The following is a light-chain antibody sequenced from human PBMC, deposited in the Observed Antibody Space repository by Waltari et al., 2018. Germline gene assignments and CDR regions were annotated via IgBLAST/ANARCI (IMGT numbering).Light chain of an antibody. CDR1: QSVDSQ. Sequence: EIVLTQSPATLSLSPGESAPLSCRASQSVDSQLAWYQHRPGQAPRLLIYDVSNRATGIPARFSGSGSGTDFTLTISSLEPEDSAVYYCQQRYDWPITFGGGTKVEIK. CDR2: DVS. CDR3: QQRYDWPIT. J-gene: IGKJ4*01. V-gene: IGKV3-11*01.